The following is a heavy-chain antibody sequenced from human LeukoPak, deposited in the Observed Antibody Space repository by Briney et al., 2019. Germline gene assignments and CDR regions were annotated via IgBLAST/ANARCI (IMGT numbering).Heavy chain of an antibody. CDR2: IYYSGST. Sequence: SETLSLTCAVYGGSFSGYYWSWIRQPPGKGLEWIGSIYYSGSTYYNPSLKSRVTISVDTSKNQFSLKLSSVTAADTAVYYCARGARGLYSSGWAYYFDYWGQGTLVTVSS. CDR1: GGSFSGYY. J-gene: IGHJ4*02. V-gene: IGHV4-34*01. D-gene: IGHD6-19*01. CDR3: ARGARGLYSSGWAYYFDY.